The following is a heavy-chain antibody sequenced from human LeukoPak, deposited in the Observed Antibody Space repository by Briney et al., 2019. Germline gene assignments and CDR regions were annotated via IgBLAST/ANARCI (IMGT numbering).Heavy chain of an antibody. CDR1: GFPFSSYA. V-gene: IGHV3-64*04. Sequence: GGSLRLSCSASGFPFSSYAMHWVRQAPGKGLEYVSAISDSGGSTYYADSVKGRFTISRDNSKNTLYLQMNSLRAEDTAVYYCARGDSTSTPRQYFQHWGQGTLVTVSS. CDR3: ARGDSTSTPRQYFQH. D-gene: IGHD2/OR15-2a*01. CDR2: ISDSGGST. J-gene: IGHJ1*01.